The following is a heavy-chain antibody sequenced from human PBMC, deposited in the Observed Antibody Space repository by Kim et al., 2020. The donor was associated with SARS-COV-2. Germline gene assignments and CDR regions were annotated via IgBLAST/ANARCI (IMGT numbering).Heavy chain of an antibody. D-gene: IGHD6-13*01. V-gene: IGHV3-48*03. J-gene: IGHJ4*02. Sequence: YADSVKGRCTISRDNAKNSLYLQMNSLRAEYTAVYYCASDPGIAAAATGYWGQGTLVTVSS. CDR3: ASDPGIAAAATGY.